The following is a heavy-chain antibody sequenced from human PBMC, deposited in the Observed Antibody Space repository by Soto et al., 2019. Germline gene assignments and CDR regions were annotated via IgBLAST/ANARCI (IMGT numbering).Heavy chain of an antibody. D-gene: IGHD6-19*01. CDR2: IYSGGST. Sequence: EVQLVESGGGLIQPGGSLRLSCAASGFTVSSNYMSWVRQAPGKGLEWVSVIYSGGSTYYADSVKGRFTISRDNSKNTLYLQMDRLEAQETGVFYCARDVVAAIQGAFDIWGQGTMVTVSS. V-gene: IGHV3-53*01. J-gene: IGHJ3*02. CDR1: GFTVSSNY. CDR3: ARDVVAAIQGAFDI.